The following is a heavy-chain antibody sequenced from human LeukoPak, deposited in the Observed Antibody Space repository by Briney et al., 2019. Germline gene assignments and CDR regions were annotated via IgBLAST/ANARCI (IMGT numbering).Heavy chain of an antibody. CDR1: GGSISSISYY. J-gene: IGHJ4*02. CDR2: IYYSGST. CDR3: ARFVDTAMAYYFDY. V-gene: IGHV4-39*01. Sequence: KPSGPLSPPCPVPGGSISSISYYWGWIRPPPGKGRGGFGSIYYSGSTYYNPSLKSRVTISVDTSKNQFSLKLSSVTAADTAVYYCARFVDTAMAYYFDYWGQGTLVTVSS. D-gene: IGHD5-18*01.